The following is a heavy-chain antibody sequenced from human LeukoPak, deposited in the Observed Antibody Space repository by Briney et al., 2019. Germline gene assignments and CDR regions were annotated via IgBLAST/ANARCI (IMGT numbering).Heavy chain of an antibody. D-gene: IGHD3-9*01. J-gene: IGHJ5*02. Sequence: ASVKVSCKASGYTFTGYYMHWVRQAPGQGLEWMGWINPNSGGTNYAQKFQGRVTMTRDTSISTAYIELSRLRSDDTAVYYCAREGGHDILTVNNWFDPWGQGTLVTVSS. V-gene: IGHV1-2*02. CDR1: GYTFTGYY. CDR2: INPNSGGT. CDR3: AREGGHDILTVNNWFDP.